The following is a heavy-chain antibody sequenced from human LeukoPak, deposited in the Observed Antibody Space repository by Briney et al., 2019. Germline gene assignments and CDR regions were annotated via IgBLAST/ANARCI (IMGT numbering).Heavy chain of an antibody. D-gene: IGHD3-3*01. CDR2: INPNSGGT. Sequence: ASVKVSCKTSGYTFTGYYMHWVRQAPEQGLEWMGWINPNSGGTNYAQKFQGRVTMTRATSITTAYMELSRLRSDDTAVYYCARGGPTYYDFWSGQNWFDPWGQGTLVTVSS. V-gene: IGHV1-2*02. CDR3: ARGGPTYYDFWSGQNWFDP. CDR1: GYTFTGYY. J-gene: IGHJ5*02.